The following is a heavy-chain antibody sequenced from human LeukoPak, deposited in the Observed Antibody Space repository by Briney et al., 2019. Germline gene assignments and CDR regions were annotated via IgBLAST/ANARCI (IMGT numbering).Heavy chain of an antibody. CDR2: FDPEDGET. CDR3: AIDWYKQFTF. D-gene: IGHD1-14*01. V-gene: IGHV1-24*01. CDR1: GYTFTGYY. J-gene: IGHJ4*02. Sequence: ASVKVSCKASGYTFTGYYMHWVRQAPGKGFEYMGGFDPEDGETIYAEKFQDRVTMTEDTSTNTAFMELTSLRSDDTAFYYCAIDWYKQFTFWGQGTLVTVSS.